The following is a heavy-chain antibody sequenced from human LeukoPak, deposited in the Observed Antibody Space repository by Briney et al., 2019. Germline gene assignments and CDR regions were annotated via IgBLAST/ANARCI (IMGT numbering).Heavy chain of an antibody. CDR1: GGSISSHY. D-gene: IGHD5-18*01. Sequence: SETLSLTCTVPGGSISSHYWSWIRQPPGKGLEWIGYMYDTRGTKDNPSLKSRVTLSADTSKNQFSLRLSSVTAADTAVYYCATIKRGNIYGYFDFWGQGILVTVSS. CDR3: ATIKRGNIYGYFDF. J-gene: IGHJ4*02. V-gene: IGHV4-59*11. CDR2: MYDTRGT.